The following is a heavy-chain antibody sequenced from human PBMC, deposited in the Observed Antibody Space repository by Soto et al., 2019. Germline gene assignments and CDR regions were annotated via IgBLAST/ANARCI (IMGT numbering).Heavy chain of an antibody. D-gene: IGHD3-22*01. CDR2: IWYDGSNK. V-gene: IGHV3-33*01. Sequence: PGGSLRLSCTASGFTFSSYGMHWVRQAPGKGLEWVAVIWYDGSNKYYADSVKGRFTISRDNSKNTLYLQMNSLSAEDTAVYYCARGTDYYDSSGSGPWGQGTLVTVSS. CDR1: GFTFSSYG. CDR3: ARGTDYYDSSGSGP. J-gene: IGHJ5*02.